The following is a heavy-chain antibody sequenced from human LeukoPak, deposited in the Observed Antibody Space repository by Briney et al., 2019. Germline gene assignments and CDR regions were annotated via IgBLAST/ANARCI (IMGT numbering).Heavy chain of an antibody. V-gene: IGHV1-2*02. J-gene: IGHJ6*03. CDR2: INPNSGGT. Sequence: ASVKVSCKASGYTFTGYYMHWVRQAPGQGLEWMGWINPNSGGTNYAQKFQGRVTMTRDTSISTAYMELSRLRSDDTAVYYCARDWGSGSYYYYYYYYMDVWGKGTTVTISS. CDR3: ARDWGSGSYYYYYYYYMDV. CDR1: GYTFTGYY. D-gene: IGHD3-10*01.